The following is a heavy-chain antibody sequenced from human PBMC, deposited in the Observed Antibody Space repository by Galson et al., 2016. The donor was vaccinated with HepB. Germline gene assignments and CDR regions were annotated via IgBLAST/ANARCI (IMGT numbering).Heavy chain of an antibody. V-gene: IGHV3-7*01. CDR2: IEQHGSVK. Sequence: SLRLSFAASEFTFSDYWMTWVRQAPGKGLEWVANIEQHGSVKDYGASMKGRFTISRDNARTSLYLEMNNLRVEDTAVYYCARLRRAPWYIDLWGRGTLVTVSS. CDR3: ARLRRAPWYIDL. J-gene: IGHJ2*01. CDR1: EFTFSDYW.